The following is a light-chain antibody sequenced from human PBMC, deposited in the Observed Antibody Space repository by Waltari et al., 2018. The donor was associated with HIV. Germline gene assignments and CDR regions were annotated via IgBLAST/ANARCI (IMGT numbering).Light chain of an antibody. CDR2: WAS. CDR3: QQYYTLRST. Sequence: DIVMTQSPDSLAVSLGARATVTCTSSRTVLYNRNYLAWYQQKPGQAPKVLIYWASTRVFGVPDRFSGSGSGTDFSLTISRVQADDVAIYYCQQYYTLRSTFGGGTKIEI. J-gene: IGKJ4*01. V-gene: IGKV4-1*01. CDR1: RTVLYNRNY.